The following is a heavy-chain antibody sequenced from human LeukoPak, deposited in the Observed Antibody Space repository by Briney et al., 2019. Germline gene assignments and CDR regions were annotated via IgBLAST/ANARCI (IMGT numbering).Heavy chain of an antibody. J-gene: IGHJ4*02. CDR2: IYYSGST. V-gene: IGHV4-30-4*01. CDR1: GGSISSGDYY. CDR3: ARAGITMIVVDH. D-gene: IGHD3-22*01. Sequence: SETLSLTCTVSGGSISSGDYYWSWIRQPPGKGLEWIGYIYYSGSTYYNPSLESRVTISVDTSKNQFSLKLSSVTAADTAVYYCARAGITMIVVDHWGQGTLVTVSS.